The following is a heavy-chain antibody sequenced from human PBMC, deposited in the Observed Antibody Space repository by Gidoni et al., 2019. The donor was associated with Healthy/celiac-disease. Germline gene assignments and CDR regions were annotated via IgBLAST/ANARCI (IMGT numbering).Heavy chain of an antibody. V-gene: IGHV1-18*04. CDR1: GYTFTSYG. Sequence: QVQLVQTGEEVKKPGASVKVYCKASGYTFTSYGISWVRQAPGQGLEWMGWISAYNGNTNYAQKLQGRVTMTTDTSTSTAYMELRSLRSDDTAVYYCARDYYDSSGYYQTTDYWGQGTLVTVSS. J-gene: IGHJ4*02. CDR2: ISAYNGNT. CDR3: ARDYYDSSGYYQTTDY. D-gene: IGHD3-22*01.